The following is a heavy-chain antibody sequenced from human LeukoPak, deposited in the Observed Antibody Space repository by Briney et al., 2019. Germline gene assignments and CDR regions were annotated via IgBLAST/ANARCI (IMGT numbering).Heavy chain of an antibody. V-gene: IGHV3-30*18. CDR1: GFTFSSYG. D-gene: IGHD3-22*01. CDR2: ISYDGSNK. CDR3: AKDYYDSSGYLFDH. Sequence: GRSLRLSCAASGFTFSSYGMHWVRQAPGKGLEWVAVISYDGSNKYYADSVKGRFTISRGNSKNTLYLQMNSLRAEDTAVYYCAKDYYDSSGYLFDHWGQGTLVTVSS. J-gene: IGHJ4*02.